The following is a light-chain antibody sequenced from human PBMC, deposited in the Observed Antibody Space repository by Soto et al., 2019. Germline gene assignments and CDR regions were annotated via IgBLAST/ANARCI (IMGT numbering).Light chain of an antibody. Sequence: DIQMTQSPSPLSASVGDRVTISCQARQDIGTFLNWYQQTSGKAPRLLIYDAAHLETGVSSRFSGSGSGTHFTFTISSLQPEDVATYYCQQFQSAPYTFGQGTKMEIK. CDR3: QQFQSAPYT. CDR2: DAA. V-gene: IGKV1-33*01. CDR1: QDIGTF. J-gene: IGKJ2*01.